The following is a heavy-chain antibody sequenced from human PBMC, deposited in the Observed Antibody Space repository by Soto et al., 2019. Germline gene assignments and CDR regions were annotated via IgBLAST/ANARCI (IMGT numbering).Heavy chain of an antibody. CDR1: GGTFSSYT. D-gene: IGHD4-17*01. Sequence: QVQLVQSGAEVKKPGSSVKVSCKASGGTFSSYTISWVRQAPGQGLEWMGRIIPILGIANYAQKFQGRVTITADKSTSTADMELSSLRSEDTAVYYCARERHDDSGGNLDYWGQGTLVTVSS. CDR2: IIPILGIA. J-gene: IGHJ4*02. CDR3: ARERHDDSGGNLDY. V-gene: IGHV1-69*08.